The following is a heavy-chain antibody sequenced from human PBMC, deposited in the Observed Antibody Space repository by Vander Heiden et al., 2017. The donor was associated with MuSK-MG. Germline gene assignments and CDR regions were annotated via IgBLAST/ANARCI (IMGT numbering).Heavy chain of an antibody. D-gene: IGHD4-4*01. CDR3: ARDSRNYSINYYGMDV. CDR1: GGSISSGDYY. J-gene: IGHJ6*02. V-gene: IGHV4-30-4*01. Sequence: QVQLPESGPGLVKPSQTLSLTCTVSGGSISSGDYYWSWIRQPPGKGLEWIGYIYYSGSTYYNPSLKSRVTISVDTSKNQFSLKLSSVTAADTAVYYCARDSRNYSINYYGMDVWGQGTTVTVSS. CDR2: IYYSGST.